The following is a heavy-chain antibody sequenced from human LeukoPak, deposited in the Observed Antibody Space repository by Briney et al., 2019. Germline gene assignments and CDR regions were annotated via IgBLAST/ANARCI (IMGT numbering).Heavy chain of an antibody. Sequence: GGSLRLSCAASGFTFSSYSMNWGRQAPGKGLEWVSSISSSFIYIYYADSVKGRFTISRDNAKNSLYLQMNSLRAEDTAVYYCARGGAVAGNNYFDYWGQGTLVTVSS. CDR2: ISSSFIYI. D-gene: IGHD6-19*01. V-gene: IGHV3-21*01. CDR3: ARGGAVAGNNYFDY. CDR1: GFTFSSYS. J-gene: IGHJ4*02.